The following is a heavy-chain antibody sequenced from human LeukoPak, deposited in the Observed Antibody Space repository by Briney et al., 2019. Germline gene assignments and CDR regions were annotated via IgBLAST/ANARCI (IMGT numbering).Heavy chain of an antibody. D-gene: IGHD3-16*02. J-gene: IGHJ4*02. CDR3: ARGRPAYDYVWGSYRIYYFDY. CDR1: GGSFSGYY. V-gene: IGHV4-34*01. Sequence: SETLSLTCAVYGGSFSGYYWSWIRQPPGKGLEWIGEINHSGSTNYSPSLKSRVTISVDTSKNQFSLKLSSVTAADTAVYYCARGRPAYDYVWGSYRIYYFDYWGQGTLVTVSS. CDR2: INHSGST.